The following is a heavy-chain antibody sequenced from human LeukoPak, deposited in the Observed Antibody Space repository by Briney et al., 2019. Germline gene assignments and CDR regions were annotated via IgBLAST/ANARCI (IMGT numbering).Heavy chain of an antibody. D-gene: IGHD1-26*01. CDR1: GFTFSAYA. V-gene: IGHV3-30*01. CDR2: ISYDGSNK. Sequence: GRSLRLSCAASGFTFSAYAMHWVRQAPGKGLEWVAVISYDGSNKYYADSVKGRFTISGDKSKDTLYLQMNSLRPEDTAVYYCARGPGPIAGAKNPFDIWGQGTMVTVS. CDR3: ARGPGPIAGAKNPFDI. J-gene: IGHJ3*02.